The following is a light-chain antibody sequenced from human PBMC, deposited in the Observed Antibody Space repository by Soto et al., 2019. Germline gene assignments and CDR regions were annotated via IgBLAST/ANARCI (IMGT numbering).Light chain of an antibody. J-gene: IGLJ1*01. CDR1: HRDGGSYNL. CDR2: EVS. V-gene: IGLV2-23*02. Sequence: LNQPSSVSGSPGQSIPISCNRNHRDGGSYNLVSWYQQHPGKAPKVIIYEVSERPSGVSDRFSGSKSGNTASLMISGLQAEDEADYYCCSYAGSTTQTYVFGSGTKVTVL. CDR3: CSYAGSTTQTYV.